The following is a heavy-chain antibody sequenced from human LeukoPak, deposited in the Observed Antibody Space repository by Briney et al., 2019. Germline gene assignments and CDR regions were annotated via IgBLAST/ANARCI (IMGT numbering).Heavy chain of an antibody. J-gene: IGHJ4*02. V-gene: IGHV3-30-3*02. CDR2: ISYDCSNK. Sequence: EPGGSLRLSCAASGFSFSSYAMRWVRLAAGKVLGWVAVISYDCSNKYYADSVKGRFTISRNNSTNTLLLQMNSQGAEATGYYYCEKDHYWSIGYRGRGTLVTVS. CDR3: EKDHYWSIGY. D-gene: IGHD3-3*01. CDR1: GFSFSSYA.